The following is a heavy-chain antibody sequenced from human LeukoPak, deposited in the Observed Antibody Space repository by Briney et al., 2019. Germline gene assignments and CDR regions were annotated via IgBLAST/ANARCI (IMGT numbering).Heavy chain of an antibody. V-gene: IGHV4-38-2*02. CDR3: ARLDRVGSYGGKYYFDY. CDR1: GYSISSGYY. Sequence: KSSETLSLTCTVSGYSISSGYYWGWIRQPPGKGLEWIGSIYHSGSTYYNPSLKSRVTISVDTSKNQFSLKLSSVTAADTAVYYCARLDRVGSYGGKYYFDYWGQGTLVTVSS. J-gene: IGHJ4*02. D-gene: IGHD5-18*01. CDR2: IYHSGST.